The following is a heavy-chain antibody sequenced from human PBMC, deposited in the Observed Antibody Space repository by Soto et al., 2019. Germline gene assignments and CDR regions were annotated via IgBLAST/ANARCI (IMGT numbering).Heavy chain of an antibody. CDR2: IRQDGREI. Sequence: GGSLRLSCVASDFTFSTYWMAWLRQTPGKGLEFVANIRQDGREINYLDSGKGRFTISRDNAEKSLLLQMNSLRAEDTAVYYCATDRWTGAFDFRGQGTVVTVSS. CDR3: ATDRWTGAFDF. V-gene: IGHV3-7*01. D-gene: IGHD1-1*01. CDR1: DFTFSTYW. J-gene: IGHJ3*01.